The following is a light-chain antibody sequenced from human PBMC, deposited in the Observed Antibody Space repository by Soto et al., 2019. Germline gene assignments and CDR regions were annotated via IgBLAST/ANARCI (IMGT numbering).Light chain of an antibody. CDR2: GAS. Sequence: EIVMTQSPATLSVSPGERATLSCRASQSVSSNLAWYQQKPGQAPRLLIYGASTRATGIPARFSGSGSGTEFTLTLSSLLSEDLEHYYCQPYNNWPPWTFGQGTKVEIK. CDR3: QPYNNWPPWT. J-gene: IGKJ1*01. CDR1: QSVSSN. V-gene: IGKV3-15*01.